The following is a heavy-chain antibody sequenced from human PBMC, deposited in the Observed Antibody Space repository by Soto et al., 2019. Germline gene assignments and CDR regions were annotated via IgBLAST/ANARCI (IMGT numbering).Heavy chain of an antibody. CDR1: GYTFTSYG. CDR3: ARDRGLLFLEWFHKADAFDF. J-gene: IGHJ3*01. CDR2: ISAYNGNT. Sequence: ASVKVSCKASGYTFTSYGISWVRQAPGQGLEWMGWISAYNGNTNYAQKLQGRVTMTTDTSTSTAYMELRSLRSDDTAVYYCARDRGLLFLEWFHKADAFDFRGQGTMVTVSS. V-gene: IGHV1-18*01. D-gene: IGHD3-3*01.